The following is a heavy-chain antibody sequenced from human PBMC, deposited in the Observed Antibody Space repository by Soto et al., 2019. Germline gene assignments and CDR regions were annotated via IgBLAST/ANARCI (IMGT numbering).Heavy chain of an antibody. CDR3: ARAANPYYDFWSGYLDTNYGMDV. J-gene: IGHJ6*04. Sequence: PGGSLRLSCAASGFTFSSYGMHWVRQAPGKGLEWVAVIWYDGSNKYYADSVKGRFTISRDNSKNTLYLQMNSLRAEDTAVYYCARAANPYYDFWSGYLDTNYGMDVRCEGTTVTVSS. CDR2: IWYDGSNK. CDR1: GFTFSSYG. D-gene: IGHD3-3*01. V-gene: IGHV3-33*01.